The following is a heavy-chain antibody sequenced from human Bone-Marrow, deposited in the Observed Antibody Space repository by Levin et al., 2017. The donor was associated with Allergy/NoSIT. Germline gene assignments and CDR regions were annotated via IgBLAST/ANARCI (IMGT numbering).Heavy chain of an antibody. CDR1: GYPFPNYA. V-gene: IGHV3-23*01. CDR2: ITGSGNTT. Sequence: LSLTCAASGYPFPNYAMTWVRQAPGKGLEWVTAITGSGNTTHYADSVKGRFTISRDNSKNTLYLQMNRLRPDDTAVYYCAIEIEGAFDPWGQGTLVTVSS. D-gene: IGHD2-21*01. J-gene: IGHJ5*02. CDR3: AIEIEGAFDP.